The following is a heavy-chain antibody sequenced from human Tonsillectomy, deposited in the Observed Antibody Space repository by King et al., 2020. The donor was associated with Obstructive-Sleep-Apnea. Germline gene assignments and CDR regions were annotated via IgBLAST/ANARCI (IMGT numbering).Heavy chain of an antibody. CDR3: ASARHYVWGSYRSY. D-gene: IGHD3-16*02. CDR2: ISSSSSTI. CDR1: GFTFSSYS. V-gene: IGHV3-48*04. J-gene: IGHJ4*02. Sequence: VQLVESGGGLVQPGGSLRLSCAASGFTFSSYSMNWVRQAPGKGLEWVSYISSSSSTIYYADSVKGRFTISRDNAKNSLYLQMNSLRAEDTAVYYCASARHYVWGSYRSYWGQGTLVTVSS.